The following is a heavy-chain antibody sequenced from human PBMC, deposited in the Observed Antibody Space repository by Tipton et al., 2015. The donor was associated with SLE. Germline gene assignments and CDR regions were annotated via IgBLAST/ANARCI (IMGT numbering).Heavy chain of an antibody. CDR3: TSLTGNNWFDH. CDR1: GGSITSYY. V-gene: IGHV4-59*01. Sequence: TLSLTCTVSGGSITSYYWSWIRQPPGKGLEWIGVVYYSGTSGYNASLKSRITMSVDTSKNQFSLKLSSVTAADTDVYYCTSLTGNNWFDHWGQGTLVTVSS. CDR2: VYYSGTS. J-gene: IGHJ5*02. D-gene: IGHD7-27*01.